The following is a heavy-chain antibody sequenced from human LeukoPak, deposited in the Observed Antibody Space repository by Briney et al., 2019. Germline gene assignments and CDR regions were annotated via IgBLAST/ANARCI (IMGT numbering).Heavy chain of an antibody. Sequence: SETLSLTCTVSGGSISSYYWGWVRQPPGKGLEWIGYIYYSGSTTYNPSLKSRVTVSVDTSKNQFSLKLSSVTAADTAVYYCARDYYDRPFDYWGQGTLVTVSS. V-gene: IGHV4-59*12. J-gene: IGHJ4*02. CDR3: ARDYYDRPFDY. CDR2: IYYSGST. D-gene: IGHD3-22*01. CDR1: GGSISSYY.